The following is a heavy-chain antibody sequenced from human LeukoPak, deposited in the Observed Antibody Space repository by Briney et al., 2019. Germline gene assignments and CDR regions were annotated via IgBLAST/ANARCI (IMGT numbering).Heavy chain of an antibody. CDR2: IYTSGST. CDR1: GGSISSHY. V-gene: IGHV4-4*07. D-gene: IGHD7-27*01. Sequence: SETLPLTCTVSGGSISSHYWSWIRQPAGKGLEWIGRIYTSGSTNYNPSLKSRVTMSVDTSKNQFSLKLSSVTTADTAVYYCARSLTGSYYFDYWGQGTLVTVSS. CDR3: ARSLTGSYYFDY. J-gene: IGHJ4*02.